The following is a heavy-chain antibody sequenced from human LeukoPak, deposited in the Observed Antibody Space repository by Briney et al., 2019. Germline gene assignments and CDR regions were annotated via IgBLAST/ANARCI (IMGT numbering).Heavy chain of an antibody. CDR1: GGSSSSSSYY. D-gene: IGHD6-19*01. CDR2: IYYSGIT. CDR3: VRHHRQWLPPSWLDP. Sequence: PSETLSLTCTVSGGSSSSSSYYWGWIRQPPGKGLEWIGSIYYSGITYYNPALKSRVTISVDTYKTQFSLKPSSVTAADTAVYYRVRHHRQWLPPSWLDPWGQGTLVTVSS. J-gene: IGHJ5*02. V-gene: IGHV4-39*01.